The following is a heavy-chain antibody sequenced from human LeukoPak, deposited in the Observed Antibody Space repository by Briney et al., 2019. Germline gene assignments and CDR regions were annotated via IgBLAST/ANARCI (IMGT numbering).Heavy chain of an antibody. CDR1: GDSISSGDYY. J-gene: IGHJ3*02. CDR2: MSYSGSP. CDR3: ARDPDFWSGFLI. Sequence: SQTLSLTCTVSGDSISSGDYYWTWIRQQPGKGLEWIGHMSYSGSPDYNLSLKSRVTFSVDTSKNQFSLRLRSVTAADTAVYYCARDPDFWSGFLIWGQGTMVIVSS. D-gene: IGHD3-3*01. V-gene: IGHV4-31*03.